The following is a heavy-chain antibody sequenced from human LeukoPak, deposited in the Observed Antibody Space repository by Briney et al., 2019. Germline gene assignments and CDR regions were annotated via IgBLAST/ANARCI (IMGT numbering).Heavy chain of an antibody. J-gene: IGHJ4*02. CDR2: IYSGGST. CDR1: GFTVSSNY. Sequence: PGGSLRLSCAASGFTVSSNYMSWVRQAPGKGLEWVSVIYSGGSTYYADSVKGRFTISRDNSKNTLYLQMNSLRAEDTAVYYCARHGLDYSNYVWDYWGQGTLVTVPS. V-gene: IGHV3-66*02. D-gene: IGHD4-11*01. CDR3: ARHGLDYSNYVWDY.